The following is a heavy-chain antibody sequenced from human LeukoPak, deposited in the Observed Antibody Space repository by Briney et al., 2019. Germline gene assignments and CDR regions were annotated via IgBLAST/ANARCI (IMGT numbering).Heavy chain of an antibody. CDR3: ARVTTVTHYGMDV. J-gene: IGHJ6*02. CDR2: INHSGST. V-gene: IGHV4-34*01. Sequence: SETLSLTCAVYGGSFSGYYWSWIRQPPGKGLEWIGEINHSGSTNYNPSLKSRVTISVDTSKNQFSLKLSSVTAADTAVYYCARVTTVTHYGMDVWGQGTTVTVSS. D-gene: IGHD4-11*01. CDR1: GGSFSGYY.